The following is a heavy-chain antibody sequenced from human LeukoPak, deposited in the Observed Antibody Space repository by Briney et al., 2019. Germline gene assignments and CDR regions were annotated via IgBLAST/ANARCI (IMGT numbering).Heavy chain of an antibody. CDR1: GFTFSNAW. D-gene: IGHD4-17*01. V-gene: IGHV3-15*01. CDR3: TTVRDYGVATGN. Sequence: GGSLRLSCAASGFTFSNAWMSWVRQAPGKGLEWVGRIKSKTDDGTTEYAAPVKGRFTISRDDSKNTLYLQMNSLKTDDTAVYYCTTVRDYGVATGNWGQGTLVTVSS. CDR2: IKSKTDDGTT. J-gene: IGHJ4*02.